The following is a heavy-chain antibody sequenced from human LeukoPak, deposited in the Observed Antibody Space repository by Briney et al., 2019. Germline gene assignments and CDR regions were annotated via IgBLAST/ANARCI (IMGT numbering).Heavy chain of an antibody. CDR2: VSAGGGST. V-gene: IGHV3-23*01. J-gene: IGHJ4*02. CDR3: AKRLYGSGGYYQFDY. CDR1: GFTFSGYA. D-gene: IGHD3-10*01. Sequence: PGGSLRLSCAASGFTFSGYAMTWVRQALGKGLEWVSTVSAGGGSTYYADSVKGRFTISRDNPKSTLHLQMNSLRAEDTAVYYCAKRLYGSGGYYQFDYWGQGTLVTVSS.